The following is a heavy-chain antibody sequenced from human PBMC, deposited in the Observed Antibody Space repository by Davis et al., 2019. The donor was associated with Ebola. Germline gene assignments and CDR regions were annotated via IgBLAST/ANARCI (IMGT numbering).Heavy chain of an antibody. D-gene: IGHD5-12*01. CDR1: GFTFSSYG. Sequence: GESLKISCAASGFTFSSYGMHWVRQAPGKGLEWVAVIWYDGSNKYYADSVKGRFTISRDNSKNTLYLEMNGLRVEDVAIYYCAREDGGYWDWGQGTLVTVSS. J-gene: IGHJ4*02. CDR2: IWYDGSNK. V-gene: IGHV3-33*01. CDR3: AREDGGYWD.